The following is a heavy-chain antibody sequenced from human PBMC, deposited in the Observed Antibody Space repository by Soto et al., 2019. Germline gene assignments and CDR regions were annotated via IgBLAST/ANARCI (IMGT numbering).Heavy chain of an antibody. Sequence: ASVKVSCKASGYTFTTSYINWVRQAPGQGLEWMGIINPSGGSTSYAQKFQCRVTMTRDTSTSTLYMELSSLRSEDTAVYYCARHSCLLTAPPQPSSLVPRCTGFLLSDY. J-gene: IGHJ4*01. D-gene: IGHD2-2*01. CDR1: GYTFTTSY. CDR3: ARHSCLLTAPPQPSSLVPRCTGFLLSDY. CDR2: INPSGGST. V-gene: IGHV1-46*01.